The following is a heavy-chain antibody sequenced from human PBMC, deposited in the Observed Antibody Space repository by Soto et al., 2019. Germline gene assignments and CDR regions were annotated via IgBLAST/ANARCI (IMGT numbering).Heavy chain of an antibody. CDR3: ARTGRYSSGWWADYYYYYGMDV. CDR1: GYTFTSYD. CDR2: MNPNSGNT. V-gene: IGHV1-8*01. J-gene: IGHJ6*02. D-gene: IGHD6-19*01. Sequence: ASVKVSCKASGYTFTSYDINWVRQATVQGLEWMGWMNPNSGNTGYAQKFQGRVTMTRNTSISTAYMELSSLRSEDTAVYYCARTGRYSSGWWADYYYYYGMDVWGQGTTVTVSS.